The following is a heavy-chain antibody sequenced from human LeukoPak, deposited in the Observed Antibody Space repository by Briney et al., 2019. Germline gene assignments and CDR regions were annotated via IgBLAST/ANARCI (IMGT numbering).Heavy chain of an antibody. Sequence: PGGSLRLSCAASGFTFSNAWMSWVRQAPGKGLEWVGRIKSKTDGGKTDYAAPVKGRFTISRDDSKNTLYLQMNSLKTEDTAVYYCTTDRFIVVVPAGFPNSKAVGSVWRYFDYWGQGTLVTVSS. J-gene: IGHJ4*02. CDR3: TTDRFIVVVPAGFPNSKAVGSVWRYFDY. V-gene: IGHV3-15*01. CDR2: IKSKTDGGKT. D-gene: IGHD2-2*01. CDR1: GFTFSNAW.